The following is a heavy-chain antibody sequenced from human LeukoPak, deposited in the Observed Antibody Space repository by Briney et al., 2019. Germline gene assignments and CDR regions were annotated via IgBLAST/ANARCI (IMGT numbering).Heavy chain of an antibody. V-gene: IGHV1-8*01. Sequence: ASVKVSCKASGYTFTSYDINWVRQATGQGLEWMVWMNPNSGNTGYAQKFQGRVTMTTNTSISTAYMELSSLRSEETAVYYCARAVRVRRFYYYMDVWGKGTTVTVSS. J-gene: IGHJ6*03. CDR3: ARAVRVRRFYYYMDV. CDR2: MNPNSGNT. D-gene: IGHD3-10*01. CDR1: GYTFTSYD.